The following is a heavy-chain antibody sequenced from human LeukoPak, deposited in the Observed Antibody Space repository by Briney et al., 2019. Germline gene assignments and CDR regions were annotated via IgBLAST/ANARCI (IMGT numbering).Heavy chain of an antibody. V-gene: IGHV3-20*04. CDR1: GFTFDDYG. CDR3: AKDRPWTYYYDSSGDWFDP. Sequence: GGSLRLSCAASGFTFDDYGMSWVRQAPGKGLEWVSGINWNGGSTGYADSVKGRFTISRDNAKNSLYLQMNSLRAEDTAVYYCAKDRPWTYYYDSSGDWFDPWGQGTLVTVSS. CDR2: INWNGGST. J-gene: IGHJ5*02. D-gene: IGHD3-22*01.